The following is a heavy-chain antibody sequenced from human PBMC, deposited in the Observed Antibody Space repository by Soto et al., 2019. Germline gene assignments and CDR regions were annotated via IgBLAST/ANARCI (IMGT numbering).Heavy chain of an antibody. J-gene: IGHJ4*02. Sequence: QVQLVESGGGVVQPGRSLRLSCAASGFTFSSYGMHWVRQAPGKGLEWVAVISYDGSNKYYADSVKGRFTISRDNSKNTLYLQMNSLRAEDTAVYYCAKDAGTTPFGYWGQGTLVTVSS. CDR1: GFTFSSYG. CDR2: ISYDGSNK. CDR3: AKDAGTTPFGY. V-gene: IGHV3-30*18. D-gene: IGHD1-1*01.